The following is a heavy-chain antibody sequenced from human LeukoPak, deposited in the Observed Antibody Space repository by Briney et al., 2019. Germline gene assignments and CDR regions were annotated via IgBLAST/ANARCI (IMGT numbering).Heavy chain of an antibody. CDR3: AKMTTPPGWFDP. D-gene: IGHD4-11*01. Sequence: PSETLSLTCSVSGGSISSRSYYWGWIRQPPGKGLEWIGSIYNSGSTYYNPSLKSRVIISVDTSKNQFSLKLSSVTAADTAVYYCAKMTTPPGWFDPWGQGTLVTVSS. J-gene: IGHJ5*02. CDR1: GGSISSRSYY. V-gene: IGHV4-39*07. CDR2: IYNSGST.